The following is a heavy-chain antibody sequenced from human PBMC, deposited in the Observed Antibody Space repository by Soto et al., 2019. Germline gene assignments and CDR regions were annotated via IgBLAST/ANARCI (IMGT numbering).Heavy chain of an antibody. CDR1: GGSISSGGYS. Sequence: QLQLQESGSGLVKPSQTLSLTCAVSGGSISSGGYSWRWIRQPPGKGLEWIGYIYHSGYPYYNPSLKSRVTISVDRSKNQFSLKLSSVTAADTAVYYCARAHYGDYGYGMDVWGQGTTVTVSS. CDR2: IYHSGYP. D-gene: IGHD4-17*01. V-gene: IGHV4-30-2*01. CDR3: ARAHYGDYGYGMDV. J-gene: IGHJ6*02.